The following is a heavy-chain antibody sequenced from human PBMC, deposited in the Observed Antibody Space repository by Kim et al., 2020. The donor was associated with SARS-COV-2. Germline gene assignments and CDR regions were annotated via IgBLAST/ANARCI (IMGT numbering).Heavy chain of an antibody. V-gene: IGHV3-74*01. J-gene: IGHJ4*02. D-gene: IGHD7-27*01. Sequence: GGSLRLSCAASGFTFSRSWMHWVRQAPGKGLVWVSRINSDGSSTSYADSVKGRFTISRDNAKNTLYLQKNSLRAEDTAVYYCARVGHLGADYWGAQLYYFDYWGQGTLVTVSS. CDR1: GFTFSRSW. CDR2: INSDGSST. CDR3: ARVGHLGADYWGAQLYYFDY.